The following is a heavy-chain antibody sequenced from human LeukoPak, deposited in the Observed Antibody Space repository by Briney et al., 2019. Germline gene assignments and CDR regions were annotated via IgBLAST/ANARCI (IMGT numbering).Heavy chain of an antibody. V-gene: IGHV1-46*01. CDR2: INPSGGNT. Sequence: GASVKVSCKASGYTFTNYYMHWVRQAPGQGLEWMGIINPSGGNTGYAQKFQGRVTMTRNTSISTAYMELSSLRSEDTDVYYCARGKIGQLLWFGELFGHQYYYYYMDVWGKGTTVTISS. D-gene: IGHD3-10*01. CDR1: GYTFTNYY. J-gene: IGHJ6*03. CDR3: ARGKIGQLLWFGELFGHQYYYYYMDV.